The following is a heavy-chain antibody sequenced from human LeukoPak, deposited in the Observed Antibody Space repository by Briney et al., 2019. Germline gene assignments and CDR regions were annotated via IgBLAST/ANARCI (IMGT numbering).Heavy chain of an antibody. CDR3: ARECIAVAGTHYYYYGMDG. CDR2: INPNSGGT. J-gene: IGHJ6*02. D-gene: IGHD6-13*01. Sequence: ASVKVSCKASGYTFTGYYMHWVRQAPGQGLEWMGWINPNSGGTNYAQKFQGWVTMTRDTSISTAYMELSRLRSDDTAVYYCARECIAVAGTHYYYYGMDGWGQGTTVTVSS. CDR1: GYTFTGYY. V-gene: IGHV1-2*04.